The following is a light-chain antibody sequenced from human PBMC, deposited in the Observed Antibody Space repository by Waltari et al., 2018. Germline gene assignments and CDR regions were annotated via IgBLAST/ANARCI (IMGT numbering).Light chain of an antibody. CDR2: DVT. Sequence: QSALTQPPSASGSPGQSVTISCTGTSSDIGGYDYVSWYQQHPGNAPKLIIYDVTKRPSGVPERFSGSNAGNTASLTVSGLQADDEADYYCSSSSGSNSLLFGGGTKLTV. J-gene: IGLJ2*01. CDR3: SSSSGSNSLL. CDR1: SSDIGGYDY. V-gene: IGLV2-8*01.